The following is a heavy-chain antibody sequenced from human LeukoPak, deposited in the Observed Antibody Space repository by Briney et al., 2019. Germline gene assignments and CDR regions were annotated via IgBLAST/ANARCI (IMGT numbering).Heavy chain of an antibody. CDR3: VRDRGGTYSGDNLFDP. V-gene: IGHV3-72*01. CDR2: SRNKANGYTT. D-gene: IGHD1/OR15-1a*01. Sequence: PGGSLRLSCAVSGFTLSDYYIDWVRQAPGKGLEWVGRSRNKANGYTTEYVASVKGRFITSREDSKSSLYLQMNSLRADDTAVYYCVRDRGGTYSGDNLFDPWGQGTLVTVSS. CDR1: GFTLSDYY. J-gene: IGHJ5*02.